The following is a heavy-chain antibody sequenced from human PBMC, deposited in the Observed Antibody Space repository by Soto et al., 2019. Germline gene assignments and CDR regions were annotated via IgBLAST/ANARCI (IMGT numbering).Heavy chain of an antibody. Sequence: SETLSLTCAVSGYYISSGYYWGWIRQPPGKGLEWIGSIYHSGSTYYNPSLKSRVTISGETSKNQFSLKLRSVTAADTAVYYCARGQGGYSYGPYYFDYWGQGTLVNVS. D-gene: IGHD5-18*01. CDR2: IYHSGST. CDR3: ARGQGGYSYGPYYFDY. CDR1: GYYISSGYY. J-gene: IGHJ4*02. V-gene: IGHV4-38-2*01.